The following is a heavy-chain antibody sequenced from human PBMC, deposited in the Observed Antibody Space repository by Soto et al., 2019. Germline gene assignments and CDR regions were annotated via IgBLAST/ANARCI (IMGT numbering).Heavy chain of an antibody. CDR3: ARVRLLDGDYDVYFDY. Sequence: QVHLQESGPGLVEPSQTLSLTCTVSGGSISSGGYYWSWIRQHPGKGLEWIGYIYYSGSTYYNPSLKDRVTKTVDTSKNQYSLKLSSVTAADTAVYYCARVRLLDGDYDVYFDYWGQGTLVTLSS. V-gene: IGHV4-31*03. CDR1: GGSISSGGYY. D-gene: IGHD4-17*01. CDR2: IYYSGST. J-gene: IGHJ4*02.